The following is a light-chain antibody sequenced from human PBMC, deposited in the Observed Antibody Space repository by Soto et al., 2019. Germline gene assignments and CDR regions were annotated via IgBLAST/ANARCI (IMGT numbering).Light chain of an antibody. J-gene: IGKJ4*01. V-gene: IGKV1-39*01. CDR1: QSIARF. Sequence: DIQMTQSPSSLSASVGDRVTITCRARQSIARFLNWYQHKPGKAPNLLMYAASNLHSGVPPRFSGSGSGTDFTLTISSLQPEDFATYYCHQSYSTPLTIGAGTKVEI. CDR2: AAS. CDR3: HQSYSTPLT.